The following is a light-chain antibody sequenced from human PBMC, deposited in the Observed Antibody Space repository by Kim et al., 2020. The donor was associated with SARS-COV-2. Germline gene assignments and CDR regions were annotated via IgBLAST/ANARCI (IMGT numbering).Light chain of an antibody. V-gene: IGKV1-5*03. J-gene: IGKJ2*01. Sequence: DIQMTQYPSTLSASVGDRVTITCRASQSISSWLAWYQQKPGKAPKLLIYKASTLESGVPSRFSGSGSGTEFTLTISSLQPDDFATYYCQQYTIDSKYTFGQGTKLEI. CDR3: QQYTIDSKYT. CDR1: QSISSW. CDR2: KAS.